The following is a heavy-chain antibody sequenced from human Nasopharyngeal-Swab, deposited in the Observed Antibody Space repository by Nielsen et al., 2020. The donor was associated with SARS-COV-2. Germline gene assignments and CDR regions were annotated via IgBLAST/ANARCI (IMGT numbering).Heavy chain of an antibody. CDR2: ISSSGSTI. CDR1: GFTFSDYY. Sequence: GESLKISCAASGFTFSDYYMRWIRQAPGKGLEWVSYISSSGSTIYYADSVKGRFTVSRDNAKNSLYLQMNSLRAEDTAVYYCAREDYGDSEYYYYYYGMDVWGQGTTVTVSS. D-gene: IGHD4-17*01. J-gene: IGHJ6*02. CDR3: AREDYGDSEYYYYYYGMDV. V-gene: IGHV3-11*01.